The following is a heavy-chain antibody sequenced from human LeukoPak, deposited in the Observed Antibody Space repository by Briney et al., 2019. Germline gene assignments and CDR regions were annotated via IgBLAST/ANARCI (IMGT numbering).Heavy chain of an antibody. CDR1: GFTFSSYG. V-gene: IGHV3-23*01. D-gene: IGHD3-10*01. CDR3: AKDRAYAFDI. J-gene: IGHJ3*02. Sequence: PGGSLRLSCAASGFTFSSYGMSGVRQAPGKGLEWVSALSGSGGTTYNADSVKGRFTISRDNSKNTLYLQMNSLRVEDTAVYYCAKDRAYAFDIWGQGTMVTVSS. CDR2: LSGSGGTT.